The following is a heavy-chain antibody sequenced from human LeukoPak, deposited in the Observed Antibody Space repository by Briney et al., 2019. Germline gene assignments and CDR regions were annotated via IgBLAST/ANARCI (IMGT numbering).Heavy chain of an antibody. V-gene: IGHV3-30-3*01. D-gene: IGHD5-12*01. CDR1: GITFSSYA. J-gene: IGHJ4*02. Sequence: GGSLRLSCAASGITFSSYAMHWVRQAPGKGLEWVAVISYDGSNKYYADSVKGRFTISRDNSKNTLYLQMNSLRAEDTAVYHCARYLYGGYLGLDYWGQGTLVTVSS. CDR3: ARYLYGGYLGLDY. CDR2: ISYDGSNK.